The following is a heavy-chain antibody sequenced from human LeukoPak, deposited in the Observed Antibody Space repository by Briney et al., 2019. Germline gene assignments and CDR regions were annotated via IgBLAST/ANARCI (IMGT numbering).Heavy chain of an antibody. CDR1: GGPISSYY. CDR2: IYYSGST. CDR3: ARRIDGYSNFDY. V-gene: IGHV4-59*08. Sequence: PSETLSLTCTVSGGPISSYYWSWIRQPPGKGLEWIGYIYYSGSTNYNPSLKSRVTISVDTSKNQFSLKLSSVTAADTAIYYCARRIDGYSNFDYWGQGTLVTVSS. D-gene: IGHD5-24*01. J-gene: IGHJ4*02.